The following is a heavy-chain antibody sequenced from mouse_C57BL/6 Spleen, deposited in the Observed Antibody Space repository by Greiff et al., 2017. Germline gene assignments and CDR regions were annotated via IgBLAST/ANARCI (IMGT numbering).Heavy chain of an antibody. D-gene: IGHD1-1*01. V-gene: IGHV5-17*01. Sequence: EVQRVESGGGLVKPGGSLKLSCAASGFTFSDYGMHWVRQAPEKGLEWVAYISSGSSTIYYADTVKGRFTISRDNAKNTLFLQMTSLRSEDTAMYYCAKYYGSSSHWYFDVWGTGTTVTVSS. J-gene: IGHJ1*03. CDR2: ISSGSSTI. CDR3: AKYYGSSSHWYFDV. CDR1: GFTFSDYG.